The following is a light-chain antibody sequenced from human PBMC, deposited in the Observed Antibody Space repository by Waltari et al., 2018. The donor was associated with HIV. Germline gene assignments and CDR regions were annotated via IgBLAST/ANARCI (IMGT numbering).Light chain of an antibody. CDR2: EVT. V-gene: IGLV2-23*02. Sequence: QSALTQPASVSGSPGQSITISCTGTSRDVESSNLVSWYQQHPGKAPKLMIYEVTKRPSGVSNRFSGSKSGNTASLTISGLQAEDEADYYCCSYAGSSTWVFGGGTKLTVL. CDR1: SRDVESSNL. CDR3: CSYAGSSTWV. J-gene: IGLJ3*02.